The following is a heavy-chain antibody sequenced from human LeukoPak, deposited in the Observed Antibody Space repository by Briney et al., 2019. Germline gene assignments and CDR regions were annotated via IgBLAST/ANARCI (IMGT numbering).Heavy chain of an antibody. CDR2: ISHGGSEK. CDR3: ATDRGWYFDN. J-gene: IGHJ4*02. CDR1: GFTFSSSG. V-gene: IGHV3-30*03. D-gene: IGHD1-26*01. Sequence: GGSLRLSCAASGFTFSSSGMHWVRQGPGTGLEWVAFISHGGSEKYFADSVKGRFTISRDNSKNTLYLQMNSLRDEDTAVFYCATDRGWYFDNWGQGTLVTVAS.